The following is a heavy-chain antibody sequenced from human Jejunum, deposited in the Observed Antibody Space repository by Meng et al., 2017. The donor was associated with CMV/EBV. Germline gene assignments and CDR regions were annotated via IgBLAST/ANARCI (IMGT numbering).Heavy chain of an antibody. D-gene: IGHD2-15*01. CDR2: IYYRGTT. V-gene: IGHV4-39*07. CDR3: ARHDCSGGSCYSGAYYYYTMDV. Sequence: YYGGWIRQPPEKVLEWIGNIYYRGTTSYNPSLKSRVTISVDTSKNQFSLRLSSVTAADTAVYYCARHDCSGGSCYSGAYYYYTMDVWGQGTTVTVSS. CDR1: YY. J-gene: IGHJ6*02.